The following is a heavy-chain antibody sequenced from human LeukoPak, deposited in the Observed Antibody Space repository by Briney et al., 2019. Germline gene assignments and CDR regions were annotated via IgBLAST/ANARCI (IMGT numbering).Heavy chain of an antibody. CDR2: IYYSGST. CDR1: GGSISSSSYY. V-gene: IGHV4-39*07. D-gene: IGHD1-26*01. J-gene: IGHJ6*02. CDR3: ARDRRSGSPNYGMDV. Sequence: PSETLSLTCTVSGGSISSSSYYWGWIRQPPGKGLEWIGSIYYSGSTYYNPSLKSRVTISVDTSKNQFSLKLTSVTAADTAVYYCARDRRSGSPNYGMDVWGQGTTVTVSS.